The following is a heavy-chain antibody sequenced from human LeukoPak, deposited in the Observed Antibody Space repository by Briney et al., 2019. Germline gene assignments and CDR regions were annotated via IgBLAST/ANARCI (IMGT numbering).Heavy chain of an antibody. Sequence: PGGSLRLTCAVSGFSLSDYGMHWVRQAPGKGLEWVAFMSYDGNAKYYPDSVKGRFTVSRDISKNTLYLQMDSVRPDDTAVYYCARETSESCPYWGQGTLVTVSS. CDR3: ARETSESCPY. D-gene: IGHD1-14*01. CDR1: GFSLSDYG. V-gene: IGHV3-30*03. CDR2: MSYDGNAK. J-gene: IGHJ4*02.